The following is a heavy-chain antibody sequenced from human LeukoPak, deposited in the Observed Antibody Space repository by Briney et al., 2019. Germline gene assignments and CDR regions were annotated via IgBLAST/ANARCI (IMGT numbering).Heavy chain of an antibody. Sequence: GGSLRLSCAVSGFSVTNNYMSWVRQAPGKGLEWVSVFYVGGATYYAASVKGRFTISRDNSVNTLYLQMKSLRAEDTAVYYCARGDGYNFFDYWGQGTLVTVSS. CDR3: ARGDGYNFFDY. D-gene: IGHD5-24*01. CDR1: GFSVTNNY. J-gene: IGHJ4*02. CDR2: FYVGGAT. V-gene: IGHV3-53*01.